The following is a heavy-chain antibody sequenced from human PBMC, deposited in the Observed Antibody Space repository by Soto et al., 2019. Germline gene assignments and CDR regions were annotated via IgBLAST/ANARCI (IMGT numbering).Heavy chain of an antibody. CDR3: ARAGLEWSYNWFDP. CDR2: IYYSGST. J-gene: IGHJ5*02. CDR1: GGSISSGDYY. V-gene: IGHV4-30-4*01. D-gene: IGHD3-3*01. Sequence: PSETLSRTCTVSGGSISSGDYYWSWIRQPPGKGLEWIGYIYYSGSTYYNPSLKSRVTISVDTSKNQFSLKLSSVTAADTAVYYCARAGLEWSYNWFDPWGQGTLVTVSS.